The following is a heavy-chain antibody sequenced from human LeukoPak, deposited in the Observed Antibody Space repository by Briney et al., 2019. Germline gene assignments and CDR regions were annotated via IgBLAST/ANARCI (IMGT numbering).Heavy chain of an antibody. CDR1: GGSISSYY. J-gene: IGHJ4*02. D-gene: IGHD6-19*01. CDR2: IYTSGST. V-gene: IGHV4-4*07. Sequence: PSETLSLTCTVSGGSISSYYWSWIRQPAGKGLEWIGRIYTSGSTNYNPSLKSRVTMSVDTSKNQFSLKLSSVTAADTAVYYCARVSAAGPRGYFDYWGQGTLVTVSS. CDR3: ARVSAAGPRGYFDY.